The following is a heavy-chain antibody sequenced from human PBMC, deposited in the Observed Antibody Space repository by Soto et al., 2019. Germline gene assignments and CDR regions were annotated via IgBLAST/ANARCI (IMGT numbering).Heavy chain of an antibody. CDR3: ARGTRALITSFFDY. CDR1: GDAISNFY. V-gene: IGHV4-59*03. J-gene: IGHJ4*02. Sequence: SETLSLTCSVSGDAISNFYWSWIRQTPGRGLEWIGCVHESGSTDYNPSLKGRVTISLHTSKSQFSLSLRSATAADTATYYCARGTRALITSFFDYWGQGIPVTVSS. CDR2: VHESGST. D-gene: IGHD1-20*01.